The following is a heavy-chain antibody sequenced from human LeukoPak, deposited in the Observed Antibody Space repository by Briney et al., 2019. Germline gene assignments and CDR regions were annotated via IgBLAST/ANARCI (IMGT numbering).Heavy chain of an antibody. CDR1: GFTFSSYS. CDR2: ISSSSSYI. V-gene: IGHV3-21*01. J-gene: IGHJ5*02. D-gene: IGHD2-15*01. Sequence: GGSLRLSCAPSGFTFSSYSMNWVRQAPGKGLEWVSSISSSSSYIYYADSVKGRFTISRDNAKNSLYLQMNSLRAEDTAVYYCARDYSRLVVAPNWFDPWGQGTLVTVSS. CDR3: ARDYSRLVVAPNWFDP.